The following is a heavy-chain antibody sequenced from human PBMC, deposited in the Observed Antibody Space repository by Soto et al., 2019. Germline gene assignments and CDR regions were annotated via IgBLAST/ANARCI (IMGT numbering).Heavy chain of an antibody. D-gene: IGHD6-6*01. J-gene: IGHJ4*02. V-gene: IGHV4-34*01. CDR2: VHYNGNI. CDR1: GGSFIGFY. CDR3: ARGHSTSGFDS. Sequence: QVHLHQWGAGLLRPSETLSHRCSVSGGSFIGFYWTWIRQAPGKGLEWLGEVHYNGNINYNPSLGSRSSISVDTSKTQSSLTLLSVTAADAATYYCARGHSTSGFDSWSQGSLVSVSS.